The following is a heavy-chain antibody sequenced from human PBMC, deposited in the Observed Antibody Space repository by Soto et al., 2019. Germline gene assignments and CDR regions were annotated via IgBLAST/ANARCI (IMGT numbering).Heavy chain of an antibody. Sequence: QVTLKESGPVLVKPTETLTLTCTVSGFSLSNARMGVSWIRQPPGKALEWLAHIFSNDEKSYSTSLKSRLTISKDTSKSQVVITMTNMDPVDTATYYCARAYGSGSYHAPYYYYGMDVWGQGTTVTVSS. D-gene: IGHD3-10*01. CDR3: ARAYGSGSYHAPYYYYGMDV. CDR2: IFSNDEK. J-gene: IGHJ6*02. CDR1: GFSLSNARMG. V-gene: IGHV2-26*01.